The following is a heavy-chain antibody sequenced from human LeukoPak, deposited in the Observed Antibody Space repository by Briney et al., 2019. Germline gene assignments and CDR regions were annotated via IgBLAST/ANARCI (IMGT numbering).Heavy chain of an antibody. J-gene: IGHJ3*01. CDR3: ARDRGAPDSFDL. CDR1: GFTFSLYW. D-gene: IGHD3-10*01. Sequence: PGGSLRLSCATSGFTFSLYWMYWVRQAPGKGLVWVSRISSDGSSTTYADSVKGRFTMSRDNAKNTLYLQMSSLRAEDTAVYYCARDRGAPDSFDLWGLGTMLTVSS. V-gene: IGHV3-74*01. CDR2: ISSDGSST.